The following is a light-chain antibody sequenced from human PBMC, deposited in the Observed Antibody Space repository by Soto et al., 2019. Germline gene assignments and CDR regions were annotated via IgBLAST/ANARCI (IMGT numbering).Light chain of an antibody. Sequence: QSVLTQPPSVSAAPGQKVTIACSGSSSNIGNNYVSWYQQLPGTAPKLLNYENNKRPSGIPDRFSGSKSGTSATLGITGLQTGDEADYYCGTWDSSLSGVVFVGGTKPTVL. V-gene: IGLV1-51*02. CDR3: GTWDSSLSGVV. CDR2: ENN. J-gene: IGLJ2*01. CDR1: SSNIGNNY.